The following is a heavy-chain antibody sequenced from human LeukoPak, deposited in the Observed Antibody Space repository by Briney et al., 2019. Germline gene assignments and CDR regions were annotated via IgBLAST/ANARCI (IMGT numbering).Heavy chain of an antibody. CDR1: GDSIISGNYY. V-gene: IGHV4-61*02. Sequence: PSETLSLTCSVSGDSIISGNYYWSWVRQTAGKGLEWIGRVYASGSTNYNPSLKSRVTMSVDTSKNQFSLKLSSVTAADTAVYYCARSMVRGVFRHYYYYMDVWGKGTTVTISS. D-gene: IGHD3-10*01. CDR3: ARSMVRGVFRHYYYYMDV. J-gene: IGHJ6*03. CDR2: VYASGST.